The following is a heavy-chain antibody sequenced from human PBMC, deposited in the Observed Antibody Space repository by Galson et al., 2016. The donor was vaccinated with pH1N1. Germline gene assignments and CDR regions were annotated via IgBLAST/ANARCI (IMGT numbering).Heavy chain of an antibody. V-gene: IGHV1-24*01. J-gene: IGHJ6*04. CDR3: ATVIAAGYGMDV. Sequence: GKVSCKVSGDTRTELPMHGVRQVHGKGLEWMGGFDPEYGETSYAQKFQGRVTMTEDTSTDTAYMELSSLRSEDTAVYYCATVIAAGYGMDVWGKGTTVTVSS. CDR2: FDPEYGET. CDR1: GDTRTELP. D-gene: IGHD6-13*01.